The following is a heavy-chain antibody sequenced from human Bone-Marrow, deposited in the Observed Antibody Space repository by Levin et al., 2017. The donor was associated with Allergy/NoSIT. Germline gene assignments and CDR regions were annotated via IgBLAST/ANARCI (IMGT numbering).Heavy chain of an antibody. D-gene: IGHD6-25*01. CDR2: IGIAGDT. V-gene: IGHV3-13*04. CDR3: ARETGMGSSGWGGLDY. J-gene: IGHJ4*02. CDR1: GFTFSGYD. Sequence: GGSLRLSCAASGFTFSGYDMHWVRQFTGKGLEWVSAIGIAGDTYYPGSVKGRFAISRDDARNFLYLQMNNLRAGDTAVYYCARETGMGSSGWGGLDYWGQGILVTVSS.